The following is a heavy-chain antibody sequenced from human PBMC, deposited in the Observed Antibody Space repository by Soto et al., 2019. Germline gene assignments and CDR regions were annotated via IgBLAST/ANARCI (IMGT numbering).Heavy chain of an antibody. CDR3: ARASATYYYYGMDV. CDR1: GFTFSSYA. V-gene: IGHV3-30-3*01. D-gene: IGHD2-15*01. J-gene: IGHJ6*02. CDR2: ISYDGSNK. Sequence: PGESLKISCAASGFTFSSYAMHWVRQAPGKGLEWVAVISYDGSNKYYADSVKGRFTISRDNSKNTLYLQMNSLRAEDTAVYYCARASATYYYYGMDVWGQGTTVTVSS.